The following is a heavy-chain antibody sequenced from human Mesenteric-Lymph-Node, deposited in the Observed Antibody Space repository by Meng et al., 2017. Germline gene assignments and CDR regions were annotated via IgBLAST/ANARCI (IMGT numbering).Heavy chain of an antibody. J-gene: IGHJ3*02. CDR2: VYYSGAT. CDR1: GYSISSSSYY. D-gene: IGHD2/OR15-2a*01. V-gene: IGHV4-39*07. CDR3: ARTLIVKGAGVQFHDAFDI. Sequence: SETLSLTCTVSGYSISSSSYYWGWIRQSPGKTLEWIGNVYYSGATYYNPSLQSRVTISVDTSKNQLSLKVSSVTAADTAVYYCARTLIVKGAGVQFHDAFDIWGQGTMVTVSS.